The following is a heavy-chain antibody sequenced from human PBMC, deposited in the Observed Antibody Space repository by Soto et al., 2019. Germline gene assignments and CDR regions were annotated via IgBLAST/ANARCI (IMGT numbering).Heavy chain of an antibody. D-gene: IGHD6-13*01. CDR1: GGSFSGYY. V-gene: IGHV4-34*01. CDR2: INHSGST. CDR3: ARGEDVISSAGTVWYYFDY. J-gene: IGHJ4*02. Sequence: TLSLTCGVYGGSFSGYYWSWIRQPPGKGLEWIGEINHSGSTNYNPSLKSRVIISVDTSKTQFSLKLSSVTAADTAVYYCARGEDVISSAGTVWYYFDYWGQGTLVTVSS.